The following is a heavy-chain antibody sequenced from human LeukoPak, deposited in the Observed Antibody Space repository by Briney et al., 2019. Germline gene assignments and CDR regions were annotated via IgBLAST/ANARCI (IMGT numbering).Heavy chain of an antibody. CDR2: IYYSGST. D-gene: IGHD5-18*01. J-gene: IGHJ5*02. CDR3: ARDSDTAMVSPYL. CDR1: GGSISSYY. Sequence: PSETLSLTCTVPGGSISSYYWSWIRQPPGKGLEWIGYIYYSGSTNYNPSLKSRVTISVDTSKNQFSLKLSSVTAADTAVYYCARDSDTAMVSPYLWGQGTLVTVSS. V-gene: IGHV4-59*01.